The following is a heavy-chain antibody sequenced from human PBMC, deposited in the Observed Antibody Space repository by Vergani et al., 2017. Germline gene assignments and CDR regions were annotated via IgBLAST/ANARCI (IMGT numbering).Heavy chain of an antibody. V-gene: IGHV3-15*01. J-gene: IGHJ4*02. D-gene: IGHD1-26*01. Sequence: EVQLVESGGGLVKPGGSLRLSCAASGFTFSKAWMRRVRQAPGKGLEWVGRLKSKTDGGTTDYAAPVKGRFTISRDDSKNTLYLQMNSLKTEDTAVYYCTTVGATFDYWGQGTLVTVSS. CDR1: GFTFSKAW. CDR2: LKSKTDGGTT. CDR3: TTVGATFDY.